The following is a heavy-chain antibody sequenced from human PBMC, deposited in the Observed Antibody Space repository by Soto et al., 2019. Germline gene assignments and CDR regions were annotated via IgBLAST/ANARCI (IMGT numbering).Heavy chain of an antibody. D-gene: IGHD5-18*01. CDR1: GVTFSIAG. Sequence: PGWSLRLSFAASGVTFSIAGMNWVRQAPGKGLEWVGRIKSKTDGGTTDYAAPVKGRFTISRDDSKNTLYLQMNSLKTEDTAVYYCTTDDIDTAMVSLCWGQGTLVTVSS. CDR2: IKSKTDGGTT. J-gene: IGHJ4*02. CDR3: TTDDIDTAMVSLC. V-gene: IGHV3-15*07.